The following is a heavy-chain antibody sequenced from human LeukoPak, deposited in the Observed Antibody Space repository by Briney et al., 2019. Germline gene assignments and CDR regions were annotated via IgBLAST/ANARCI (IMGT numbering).Heavy chain of an antibody. CDR3: ARVKATSGSYDS. CDR1: GYTFTSYY. D-gene: IGHD3-10*01. Sequence: GASVKVSCTASGYTFTSYYMHWVRQAPGQGLECMGIINPSGGSTTYAQKFQGRVTMTRDTSTSTVYMELSSLSSEDTAVYYCARVKATSGSYDSWGQGTLVTVSS. CDR2: INPSGGST. V-gene: IGHV1-46*01. J-gene: IGHJ4*02.